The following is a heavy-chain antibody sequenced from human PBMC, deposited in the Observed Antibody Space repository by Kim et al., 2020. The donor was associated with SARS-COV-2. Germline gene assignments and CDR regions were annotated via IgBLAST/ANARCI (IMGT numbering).Heavy chain of an antibody. V-gene: IGHV5-51*01. Sequence: GESLKISCKGSGYSFTSYWIGWVRQMPGKGLEWMGIIYPGDSDTRYSPSFQGQVTISADKSISTAYLQWSSLKASDTAMYYCARPRMPSMVRGPSWNYYFDYWGQGTLVTVSS. CDR2: IYPGDSDT. CDR3: ARPRMPSMVRGPSWNYYFDY. J-gene: IGHJ4*02. D-gene: IGHD3-10*01. CDR1: GYSFTSYW.